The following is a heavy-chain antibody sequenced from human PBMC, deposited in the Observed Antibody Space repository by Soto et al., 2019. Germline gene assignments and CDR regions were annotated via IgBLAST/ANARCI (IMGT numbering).Heavy chain of an antibody. V-gene: IGHV4-34*01. CDR3: ARGRTYYYDSSCYYH. CDR2: INHSGST. D-gene: IGHD3-22*01. Sequence: SETLSLTCAVYGGSFSGYYWSWIRQPPGKGLEWIGEINHSGSTNDNPSLKSRVTISVDTSKNQFSLKLSSVTAADTAVYYCARGRTYYYDSSCYYHWGQGTLVTVSS. J-gene: IGHJ4*02. CDR1: GGSFSGYY.